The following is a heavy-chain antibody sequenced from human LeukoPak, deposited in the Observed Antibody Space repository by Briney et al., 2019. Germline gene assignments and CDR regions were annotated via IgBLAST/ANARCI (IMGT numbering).Heavy chain of an antibody. CDR3: ARKVGSILVAHWFDP. D-gene: IGHD2-21*01. CDR2: IIPIFGTA. V-gene: IGHV1-69*13. J-gene: IGHJ5*02. CDR1: GGTFSSYA. Sequence: SVKVSCKASGGTFSSYAISWVRQAPGQGLEWMGGIIPIFGTANYAQKFQGRVTITADESTSTAYMELRSLRSDDTAVYYCARKVGSILVAHWFDPWGQGTLVTVSS.